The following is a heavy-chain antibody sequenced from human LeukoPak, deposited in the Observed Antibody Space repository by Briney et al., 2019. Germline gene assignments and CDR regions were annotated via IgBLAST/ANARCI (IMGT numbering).Heavy chain of an antibody. CDR3: ARHAWGSSWYYWFDP. V-gene: IGHV4-39*01. Sequence: SETLSLTWTVSGGSISSSSHYWGWIRQLPGKGLGWIGSIYDSGSTYYNPSLKSRVTISVDTSKNQFSLKLTSMTAADTAVYYCARHAWGSSWYYWFDPWGQGTLVTVSS. D-gene: IGHD6-13*01. CDR1: GGSISSSSHY. CDR2: IYDSGST. J-gene: IGHJ5*02.